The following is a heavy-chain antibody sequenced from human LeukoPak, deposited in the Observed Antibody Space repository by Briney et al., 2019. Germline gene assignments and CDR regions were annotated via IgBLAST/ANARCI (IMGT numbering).Heavy chain of an antibody. CDR1: GFTFSTYG. D-gene: IGHD2-21*02. J-gene: IGHJ4*02. CDR2: ISYDRNKK. V-gene: IGHV3-30*18. CDR3: AKDQAVYCGGDCYAWRLGIDY. Sequence: PGRSLRLSCAASGFTFSTYGMHWVRQAPGKGLEWVAVISYDRNKKYYADSVKGRFTISRDNSKNTLYLQMNSLRAEDTAVYYCAKDQAVYCGGDCYAWRLGIDYWGQGTLVTVSS.